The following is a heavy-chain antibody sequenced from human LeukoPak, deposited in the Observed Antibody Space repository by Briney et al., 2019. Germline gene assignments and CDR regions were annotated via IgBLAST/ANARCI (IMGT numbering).Heavy chain of an antibody. J-gene: IGHJ4*02. Sequence: ASVKVSCKASGYTFTGYYMHWVRQAPGQGLEWMGWINTNTGNPTYAQGFTGRFVFSLDTSVSTAYLQISSLKAEDTAVYYCARDREGGFVDYDYWGQGTLVTVSS. CDR2: INTNTGNP. CDR3: ARDREGGFVDYDY. D-gene: IGHD4-11*01. V-gene: IGHV7-4-1*02. CDR1: GYTFTGYY.